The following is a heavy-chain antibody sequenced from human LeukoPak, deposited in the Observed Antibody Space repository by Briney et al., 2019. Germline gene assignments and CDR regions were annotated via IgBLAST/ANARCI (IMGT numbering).Heavy chain of an antibody. CDR2: ISSSSSPK. CDR1: GFTFSSYS. Sequence: GGSLRLSCAASGFTFSSYSMNWVRQAPGKGLEWVSSISSSSSPKYYADSVKGRFTISRDNDKNSIYLQMDSLRDEDTAVYYCARGNRGLSPDYWGQGTLVTVSS. CDR3: ARGNRGLSPDY. J-gene: IGHJ4*02. D-gene: IGHD1-14*01. V-gene: IGHV3-48*02.